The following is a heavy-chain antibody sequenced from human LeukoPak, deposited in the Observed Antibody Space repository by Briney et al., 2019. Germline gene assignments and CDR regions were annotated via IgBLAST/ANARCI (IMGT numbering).Heavy chain of an antibody. V-gene: IGHV3-48*01. Sequence: GGSLRLSCAASGFTFSSYSMNWVRQAPGKGLEWVSYISSSSSTIYYADSVKGRFTISRDNAKNSLYLQMNSLRAEDTAVYYCASDMNYYGSGSYPSPFDYWGQGTLVTVSS. J-gene: IGHJ4*02. D-gene: IGHD3-10*01. CDR1: GFTFSSYS. CDR2: ISSSSSTI. CDR3: ASDMNYYGSGSYPSPFDY.